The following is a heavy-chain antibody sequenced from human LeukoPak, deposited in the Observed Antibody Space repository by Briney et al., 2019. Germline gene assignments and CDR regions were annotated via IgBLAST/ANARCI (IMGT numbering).Heavy chain of an antibody. Sequence: ASVKVSCKASGGTFSSYAISWVRQAPGQGLEWMGRIIPILRIANYAQQFQGRVTITADKSTSTAYMELSSLRSEDTAVYYCARQTTVVTSPHFDYWGQGTLVTVSS. J-gene: IGHJ4*02. CDR1: GGTFSSYA. V-gene: IGHV1-69*04. CDR2: IIPILRIA. CDR3: ARQTTVVTSPHFDY. D-gene: IGHD4-23*01.